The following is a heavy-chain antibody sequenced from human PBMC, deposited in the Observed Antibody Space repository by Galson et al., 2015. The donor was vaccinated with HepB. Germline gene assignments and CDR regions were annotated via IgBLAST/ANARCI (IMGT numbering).Heavy chain of an antibody. D-gene: IGHD6-13*01. CDR3: AKDQYPGYSSSLGSH. V-gene: IGHV3-23*01. CDR1: GFTFSSYA. Sequence: LRLSCAASGFTFSSYAMSWVRQAPGKGLEWVSAISGSGGSTYYADSVKGRFTISRDNSKNTLYLQMNSLRAEDTAVYYCAKDQYPGYSSSLGSHWGQGTLVTVSS. J-gene: IGHJ4*02. CDR2: ISGSGGST.